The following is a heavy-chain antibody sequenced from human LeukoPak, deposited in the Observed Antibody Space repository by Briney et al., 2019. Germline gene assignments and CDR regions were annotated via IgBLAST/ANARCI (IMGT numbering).Heavy chain of an antibody. J-gene: IGHJ4*02. CDR2: SYYTGST. CDR1: GGPVSSTIYY. Sequence: PSETLSLTCTVSGGPVSSTIYYWGWIRKSPGKGLEWLGRSYYTGSTSYNPSLKSRGTISVDTSKNQFSLKLTSVTAADTAVYYCASRNDIMTGYVFDFWGQGTLVTVSS. V-gene: IGHV4-39*01. D-gene: IGHD3-9*01. CDR3: ASRNDIMTGYVFDF.